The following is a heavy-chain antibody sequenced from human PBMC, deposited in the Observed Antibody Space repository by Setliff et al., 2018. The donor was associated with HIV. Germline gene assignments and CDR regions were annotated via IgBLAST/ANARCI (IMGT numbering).Heavy chain of an antibody. CDR2: IYHSGST. V-gene: IGHV4-34*01. D-gene: IGHD3-10*01. J-gene: IGHJ6*02. CDR3: ARARYIVIRGDAGMDV. Sequence: PSETLSLTCAVYGGSFSGYSWIWIRQPPGKGLEWIGSIYHSGSTYYNPSLKSRVTISVDTSKNQFSLKLSSVTASDTAVYYCARARYIVIRGDAGMDVWGPGTTVTVSS. CDR1: GGSFSGYS.